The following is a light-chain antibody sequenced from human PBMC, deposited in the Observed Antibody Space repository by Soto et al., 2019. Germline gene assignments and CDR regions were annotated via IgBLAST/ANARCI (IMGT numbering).Light chain of an antibody. V-gene: IGKV1-5*02. J-gene: IGKJ1*01. CDR2: DAS. CDR1: QTISTW. CDR3: QQYTKTNNTWM. Sequence: DIQVTQSPPTMSAPVGDRVTIICRSCQTISTWMAWYQQKPGKAPKLLVYDASTLQSGVASRFSGSGSGTEFTLIISGLQPDDSATYYCQQYTKTNNTWMFGQGTKVDIK.